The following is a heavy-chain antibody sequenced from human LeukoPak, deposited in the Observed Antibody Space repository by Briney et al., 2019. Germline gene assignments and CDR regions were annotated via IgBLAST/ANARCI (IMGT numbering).Heavy chain of an antibody. V-gene: IGHV1-69*05. CDR3: ARGRDSTAYYVEHDAFDI. D-gene: IGHD3-22*01. CDR2: IIPVLNRP. J-gene: IGHJ3*02. CDR1: VGTFNTYV. Sequence: SVKVSCKASVGTFNTYVVSWVRQAPGQGLEWMGGIIPVLNRPNYAQRLQGRDTITTDESTSTVHMELSSLKSENTATYYCARGRDSTAYYVEHDAFDIWGQGTFVTVSS.